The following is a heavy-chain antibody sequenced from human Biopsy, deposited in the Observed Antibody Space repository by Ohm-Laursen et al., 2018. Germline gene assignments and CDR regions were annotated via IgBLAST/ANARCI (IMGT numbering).Heavy chain of an antibody. J-gene: IGHJ4*02. CDR2: ISSSGATI. Sequence: SLRLSCAASGFTFSDHHMAWVRQAPGTGLEWLSYISSSGATIKYADSVKGRFTISRDNAKNSLYLRMNSLRAEDTAVYFCARARDDFVVVPAAFFDFWGQGTLVTVSS. CDR3: ARARDDFVVVPAAFFDF. CDR1: GFTFSDHH. V-gene: IGHV3-11*01. D-gene: IGHD2-15*01.